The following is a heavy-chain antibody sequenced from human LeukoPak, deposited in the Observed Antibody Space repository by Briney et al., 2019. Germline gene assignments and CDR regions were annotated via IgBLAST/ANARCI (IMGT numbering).Heavy chain of an antibody. V-gene: IGHV3-23*01. CDR1: GFTFSTYA. D-gene: IGHD2-2*02. Sequence: PGASLRLSCAASGFTFSTYAMSWVRQAPGKGLEWVSTISPNVGSTYYADSVNGRFTISRDNSKNTLYLQMDSLRAEDTAVYYCACLPATIPFDYWGQGTLVTVSS. J-gene: IGHJ4*02. CDR3: ACLPATIPFDY. CDR2: ISPNVGST.